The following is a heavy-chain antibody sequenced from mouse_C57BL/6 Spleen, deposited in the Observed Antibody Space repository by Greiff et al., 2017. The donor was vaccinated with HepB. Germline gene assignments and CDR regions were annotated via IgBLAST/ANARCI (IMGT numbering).Heavy chain of an antibody. CDR1: GYAFSSYW. CDR2: IYPGDGDT. CDR3: ARTWDYPYCDY. V-gene: IGHV1-80*01. Sequence: VQLQQSGAELVKPGASVKISCKASGYAFSSYWMNWVKQRPGKGLEWIGQIYPGDGDTNYNGKFKGKATLTADKSASTAYMQLSSLTSEDSAVYSCARTWDYPYCDYWVQGTTLTVSS. J-gene: IGHJ2*01. D-gene: IGHD4-1*01.